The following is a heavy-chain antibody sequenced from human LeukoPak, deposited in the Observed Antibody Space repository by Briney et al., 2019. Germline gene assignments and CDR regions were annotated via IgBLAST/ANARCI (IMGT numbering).Heavy chain of an antibody. V-gene: IGHV1-46*01. D-gene: IGHD1-7*01. CDR2: INPSSGNT. Sequence: GASVKVSCKASGYTFTSYYMHWVRQAPGQGLEWMGIINPSSGNTNDAPKFQGRVTMTRDMSTSTVYMELSSLRSEDTAMYYCARASPIDWSYPRDYFDYWGQGTLVTVSS. CDR3: ARASPIDWSYPRDYFDY. CDR1: GYTFTSYY. J-gene: IGHJ4*02.